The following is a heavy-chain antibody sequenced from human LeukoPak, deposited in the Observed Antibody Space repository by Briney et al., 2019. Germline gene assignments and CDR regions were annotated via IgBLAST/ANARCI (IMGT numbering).Heavy chain of an antibody. V-gene: IGHV3-23*01. CDR2: ISGSGGST. Sequence: GGSLRLSCAASGFTFSSYPMSWVRQAPGKGLEWVSAISGSGGSTYYADSVKGRFTISRDNSKNTLYLQMNSLRAEDTAVYYCARVYDGEYIDYWGQGTLVTVSS. J-gene: IGHJ4*02. D-gene: IGHD3-10*01. CDR3: ARVYDGEYIDY. CDR1: GFTFSSYP.